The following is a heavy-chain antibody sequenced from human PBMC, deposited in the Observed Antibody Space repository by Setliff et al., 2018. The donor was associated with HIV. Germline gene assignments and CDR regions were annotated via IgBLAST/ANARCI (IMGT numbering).Heavy chain of an antibody. CDR2: INAGNGNT. J-gene: IGHJ4*02. CDR3: ARGYYNSGNYFEY. CDR1: GYTFTSYA. Sequence: ASVKVSCKASGYTFTSYAMHWVRQAPGQRLEWMGWINAGNGNTKYSQKFQGRVTITIDTSTSTAYMELRSLRSDDTAVYYCARGYYNSGNYFEYWGQGTLVTVSS. V-gene: IGHV1-3*01. D-gene: IGHD7-27*01.